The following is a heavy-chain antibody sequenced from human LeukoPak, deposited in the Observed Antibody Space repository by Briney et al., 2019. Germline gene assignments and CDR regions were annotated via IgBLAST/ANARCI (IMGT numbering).Heavy chain of an antibody. V-gene: IGHV4-39*01. CDR3: ARHFDRDGYTSNAFDI. Sequence: PSETLSLTCTVSGGSFSSSSYYWGWIRQPPGKGLEWIGSMYYSGSTYYNASLRSRLTISVDTSKNQFSLKLSSVTGADTAVYYCARHFDRDGYTSNAFDIWGQGTMVTVSS. CDR1: GGSFSSSSYY. D-gene: IGHD5-24*01. CDR2: MYYSGST. J-gene: IGHJ3*02.